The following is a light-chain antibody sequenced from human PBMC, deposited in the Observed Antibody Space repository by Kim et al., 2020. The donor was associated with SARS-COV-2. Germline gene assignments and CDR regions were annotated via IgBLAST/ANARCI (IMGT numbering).Light chain of an antibody. CDR2: RNN. V-gene: IGLV10-54*01. CDR3: SAWDSSLSAWV. J-gene: IGLJ3*02. Sequence: QTATLTGTGTSNNDGNQGAAWLQQHQGHPPKLLSYRNNNRPSGISERLSASRSGNTASLTITGLQPEDEADYYCSAWDSSLSAWVFGGGTKLTVL. CDR1: SNNDGNQG.